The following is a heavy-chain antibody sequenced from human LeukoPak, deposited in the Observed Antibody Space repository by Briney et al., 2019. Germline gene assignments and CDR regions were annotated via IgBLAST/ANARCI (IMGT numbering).Heavy chain of an antibody. D-gene: IGHD3-10*01. V-gene: IGHV3-74*01. CDR2: INSDGSTT. CDR3: ARGTYWSPLDFDY. Sequence: GGSLRLSCAASGFTFSSYWMHWVRQAPGKGLVWVSRINSDGSTTNYADSVKGRFTISRDNAKNTLYLQMNSLRAEDTAVYYCARGTYWSPLDFDYWGQGTLVTVSS. J-gene: IGHJ4*02. CDR1: GFTFSSYW.